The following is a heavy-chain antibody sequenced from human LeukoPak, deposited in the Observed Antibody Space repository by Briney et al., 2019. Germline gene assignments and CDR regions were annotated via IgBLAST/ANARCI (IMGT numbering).Heavy chain of an antibody. CDR2: IIPMSDTA. D-gene: IGHD1-26*01. CDR1: GGTFNSYA. J-gene: IGHJ3*02. CDR3: AREDDTGRYMGDDAFDI. Sequence: SVKVSCKASGGTFNSYAISWVRQAPGQGLEWMGGIIPMSDTANYPQKFRGRLTITADIPTSTVYMELSSLRSEDTAVYFCAREDDTGRYMGDDAFDIWGQGTMVTVSS. V-gene: IGHV1-69*06.